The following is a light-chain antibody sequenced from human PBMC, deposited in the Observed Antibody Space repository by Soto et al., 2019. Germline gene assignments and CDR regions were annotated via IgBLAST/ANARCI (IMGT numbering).Light chain of an antibody. CDR2: GTS. J-gene: IGKJ2*01. CDR1: QSISISY. V-gene: IGKV3-20*01. Sequence: EIVLTQSPGTLSLSPGERATLSCRASQSISISYLAWYQQKPGQAPRLLIYGTSGRATGIPDRFSGSGSGTDFTLTISRLEPEDFAVYFCHQYGISPGTFGQGTKVE. CDR3: HQYGISPGT.